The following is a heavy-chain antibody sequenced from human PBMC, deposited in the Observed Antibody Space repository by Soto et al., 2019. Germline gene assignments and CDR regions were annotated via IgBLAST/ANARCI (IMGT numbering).Heavy chain of an antibody. D-gene: IGHD2-15*01. CDR2: IYYSGST. CDR1: GGAVYADGYY. CDR3: ARRSGGRCYNY. Sequence: QLQLQESGPGLVKPLETLSLICTVSGGAVYADGYYWGWIRQPPGKGLEWIGNIYYSGSTYYNPSLKSRVTISIDTSNNQFSLKMNSVTDADTAVYYCARRSGGRCYNYWGQGTLVTVSS. V-gene: IGHV4-39*01. J-gene: IGHJ4*02.